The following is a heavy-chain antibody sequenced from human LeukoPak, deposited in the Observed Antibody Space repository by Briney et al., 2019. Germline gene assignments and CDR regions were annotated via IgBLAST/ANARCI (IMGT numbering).Heavy chain of an antibody. CDR1: GGSISSGGYY. V-gene: IGHV4-30-2*01. CDR2: IYHSGST. J-gene: IGHJ4*02. D-gene: IGHD3-10*01. CDR3: AHQLGGSGSFLDY. Sequence: SQTLSLTCTVSGGSISSGGYYWSWIRQPSGKGLEWIGYIYHSGSTYYNPSLKSRVTISVDRSKNQFSLKLSSVTAADTAVYYCAHQLGGSGSFLDYWGQGTLVTVSS.